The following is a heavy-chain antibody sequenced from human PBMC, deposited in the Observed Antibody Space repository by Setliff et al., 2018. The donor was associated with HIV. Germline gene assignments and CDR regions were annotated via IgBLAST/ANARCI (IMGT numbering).Heavy chain of an antibody. D-gene: IGHD3-3*01. V-gene: IGHV4-59*08. CDR3: MRGRSITIFGVAYFDF. CDR1: GGSVNSYH. Sequence: KPSETLSLTCSVSGGSVNSYHWSWIRQPPGKGLEWIGYIYKSGTTNYSPSLKSRVTISAGPSKNQFSLKLTSVTAADTAVYYCMRGRSITIFGVAYFDFWGQGTQVTVSS. CDR2: IYKSGTT. J-gene: IGHJ4*02.